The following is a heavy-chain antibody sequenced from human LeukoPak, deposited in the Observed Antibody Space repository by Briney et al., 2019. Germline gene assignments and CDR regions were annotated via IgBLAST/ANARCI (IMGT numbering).Heavy chain of an antibody. Sequence: GSLRLSCAASGFTFSSYGMSWIRQPAGKGLEWIGRIYTSGSTNYNPSLKSRVTISVDTSKDQFSLKLSSVTAADTAVYYCARGVEMATISGFDYWGQGTLVTVSS. D-gene: IGHD5-24*01. CDR1: GFTFSSYG. CDR2: IYTSGST. J-gene: IGHJ4*02. V-gene: IGHV4-4*07. CDR3: ARGVEMATISGFDY.